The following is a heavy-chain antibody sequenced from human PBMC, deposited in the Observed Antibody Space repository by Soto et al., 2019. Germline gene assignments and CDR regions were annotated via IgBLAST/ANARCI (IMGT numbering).Heavy chain of an antibody. CDR1: GGTFSSYA. CDR3: AIGESMVRGVSDGVEDYYYGMDV. J-gene: IGHJ6*02. V-gene: IGHV1-69*06. Sequence: GASVKVSCKASGGTFSSYAISWVRQAPGQGLEWMGGIIPIFGTANYAQKFQGRVTITADKSTSTAYMELSSLRSEDTAVYYCAIGESMVRGVSDGVEDYYYGMDVWGQGTTVTV. D-gene: IGHD3-10*01. CDR2: IIPIFGTA.